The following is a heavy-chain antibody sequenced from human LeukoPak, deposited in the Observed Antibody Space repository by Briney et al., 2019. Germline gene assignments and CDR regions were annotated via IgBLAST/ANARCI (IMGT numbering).Heavy chain of an antibody. CDR3: ARGSNYYGSGSRLY. Sequence: PSETLSLTCTVSGGSISGYYWSWIRQPPGKGLEWIGYIYYLGSTNYNPSLKSRVTISVDTSKNQFSLKLSSVTAADTAVYYCARGSNYYGSGSRLYWGQGTLVTVSS. CDR2: IYYLGST. D-gene: IGHD3-10*01. V-gene: IGHV4-59*08. J-gene: IGHJ4*02. CDR1: GGSISGYY.